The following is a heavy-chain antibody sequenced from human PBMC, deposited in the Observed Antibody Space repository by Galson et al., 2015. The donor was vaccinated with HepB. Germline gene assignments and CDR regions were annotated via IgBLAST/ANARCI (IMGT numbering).Heavy chain of an antibody. Sequence: SLRLSCAASAFTFSDYYMSWIRQAPGKGLEWVSYISGSGSSIYYADSVKGRFTISRDNAKNSLNLQMNSLRAEDTAVYYCVPDTSLVTFWGQGTLVTVSS. D-gene: IGHD5-18*01. CDR3: VPDTSLVTF. CDR2: ISGSGSSI. V-gene: IGHV3-11*04. J-gene: IGHJ4*02. CDR1: AFTFSDYY.